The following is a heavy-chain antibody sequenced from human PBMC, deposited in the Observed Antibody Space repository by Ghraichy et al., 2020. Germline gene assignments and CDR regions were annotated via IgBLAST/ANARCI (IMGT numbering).Heavy chain of an antibody. Sequence: GGSLRLSCATSGFTFSNYWMSWVRQAPGKGLEWLANIKPDVSERYYLDSLKGRFTISRDNANNSLYLQMHSLKAEDTAVYYCARRVAVAGTWIWYLDLWGRGTLVSVSS. CDR1: GFTFSNYW. D-gene: IGHD6-19*01. J-gene: IGHJ2*01. V-gene: IGHV3-7*03. CDR3: ARRVAVAGTWIWYLDL. CDR2: IKPDVSER.